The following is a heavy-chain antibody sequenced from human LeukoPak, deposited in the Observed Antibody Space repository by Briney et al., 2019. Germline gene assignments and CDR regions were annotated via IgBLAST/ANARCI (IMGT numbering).Heavy chain of an antibody. CDR1: GFTFDDYG. J-gene: IGHJ4*02. Sequence: PGGSLRLSCAASGFTFDDYGMSWVRQAPGKGLEWVSGINWSGGRTGYADSVKGRFTISRDNAKNSLYLQMNSLRAEDTAVYYCARDWRYDFWSGYQSLFDYWGQGTLVTVSS. CDR2: INWSGGRT. V-gene: IGHV3-20*04. D-gene: IGHD3-3*01. CDR3: ARDWRYDFWSGYQSLFDY.